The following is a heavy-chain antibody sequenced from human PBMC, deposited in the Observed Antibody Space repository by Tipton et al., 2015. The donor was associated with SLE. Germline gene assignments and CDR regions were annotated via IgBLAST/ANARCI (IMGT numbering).Heavy chain of an antibody. J-gene: IGHJ6*03. Sequence: TLSLTCSVSGASISSHYWSWIRQPPGKGLEWIGYISDSGRTKYNPSLKSRVAISVDTSKNQFSLKLSSMSAADTDVYYCARGGLGYSYYYYMDVWGKGTTVTVSS. D-gene: IGHD5-18*01. V-gene: IGHV4-59*11. CDR3: ARGGLGYSYYYYMDV. CDR1: GASISSHY. CDR2: ISDSGRT.